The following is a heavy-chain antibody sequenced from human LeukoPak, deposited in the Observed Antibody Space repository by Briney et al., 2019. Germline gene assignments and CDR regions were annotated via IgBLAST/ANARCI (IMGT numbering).Heavy chain of an antibody. V-gene: IGHV4-4*07. Sequence: SETLSLTCTVSGGSISSYYWSWIRQPAGKGLEWIGRINTSGTTNYNPSLKSRVTMSVDTSKNQFSLKLSSVTAADTAVYYCARGGEYCSSGSCYSFDYWGQGTLVTVSS. CDR1: GGSISSYY. CDR3: ARGGEYCSSGSCYSFDY. J-gene: IGHJ4*02. D-gene: IGHD2-15*01. CDR2: INTSGTT.